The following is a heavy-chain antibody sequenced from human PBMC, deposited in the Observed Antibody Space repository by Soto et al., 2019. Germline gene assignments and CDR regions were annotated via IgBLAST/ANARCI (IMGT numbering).Heavy chain of an antibody. Sequence: PSETLSLTCAVYGGSFSGYYWSWIRQPPRKGLEWIGVINHSGSTNYNPSLKRRVTISVDTSKNQFSLKLSSVTAADTAVYYCARVSWNDGRFFDSWGPGTPVTVSS. CDR1: GGSFSGYY. CDR3: ARVSWNDGRFFDS. V-gene: IGHV4-34*01. J-gene: IGHJ4*02. CDR2: INHSGST. D-gene: IGHD1-1*01.